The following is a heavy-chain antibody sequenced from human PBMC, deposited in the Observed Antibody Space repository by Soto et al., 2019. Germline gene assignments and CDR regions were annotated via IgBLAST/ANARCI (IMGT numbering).Heavy chain of an antibody. CDR1: GFTFTSSA. J-gene: IGHJ4*02. CDR2: IVVGSGNT. D-gene: IGHD5-12*01. CDR3: AAGYSGHDPIDY. Sequence: SVKVSCKASGFTFTSSAVQWVRQARGQRLEWIGWIVVGSGNTNYAQKFQERVTITRDMSTSTAYMELSSLRSEDTAVYYCAAGYSGHDPIDYWGQGTLVTVSS. V-gene: IGHV1-58*01.